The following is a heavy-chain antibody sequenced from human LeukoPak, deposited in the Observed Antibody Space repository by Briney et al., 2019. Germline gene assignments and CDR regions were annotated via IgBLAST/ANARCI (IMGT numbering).Heavy chain of an antibody. D-gene: IGHD2-15*01. Sequence: SETLSLTCTVSGYSISSGYYWGWIRQPPGKALEWIGSIYHIGSTYYNPSLKSRVTISVDTSKKQFSLKLRSVTAADTAVYYCARVEEFCSSGSCYLGWFDPWGQGTLVTVSS. CDR1: GYSISSGYY. CDR3: ARVEEFCSSGSCYLGWFDP. J-gene: IGHJ5*02. CDR2: IYHIGST. V-gene: IGHV4-38-2*02.